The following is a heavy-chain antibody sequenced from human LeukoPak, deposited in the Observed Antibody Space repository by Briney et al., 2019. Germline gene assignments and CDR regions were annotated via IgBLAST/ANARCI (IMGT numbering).Heavy chain of an antibody. D-gene: IGHD2-21*02. CDR2: ISPDGSTT. CDR3: ATAWSY. CDR1: QFTFKNYW. V-gene: IGHV3-74*03. Sequence: GGSLRLSCVASQFTFKNYWMHWVRQAPGRGLEWLSYISPDGSTTTYADSVRGRFTISRDNAKNTLYLQMNGLRAEDTAVYFCATAWSYWGQGILVTVSS. J-gene: IGHJ4*02.